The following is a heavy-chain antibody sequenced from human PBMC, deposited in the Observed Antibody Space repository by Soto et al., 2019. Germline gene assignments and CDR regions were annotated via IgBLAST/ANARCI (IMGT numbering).Heavy chain of an antibody. J-gene: IGHJ4*02. CDR1: GGSISSSSYY. Sequence: SETLSLTCTVSGGSISSSSYYWGWIRQPPGKGLEWIGSIYYSGSTYYNPSLKGRVTISVDTSKNQFSLKLSSVTAADTAVYYCARAPGNYYDSIGWGQGTLVTVSS. D-gene: IGHD3-22*01. CDR3: ARAPGNYYDSIG. V-gene: IGHV4-39*07. CDR2: IYYSGST.